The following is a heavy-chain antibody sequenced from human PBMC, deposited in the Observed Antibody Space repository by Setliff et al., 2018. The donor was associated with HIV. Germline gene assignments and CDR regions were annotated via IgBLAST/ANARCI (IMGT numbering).Heavy chain of an antibody. V-gene: IGHV3-53*01. CDR3: ARSPQGGYFDY. CDR2: IYSGGTT. J-gene: IGHJ4*03. Sequence: GGSLSLSCAASGFTFSNYMNWVRKAPGEGLEWVSIIYSGGTTYYADSVKGRFNISRDNSKNTLYLQMNSLRVEDTAVYHCARSPQGGYFDYWGQGTLVTVSS. CDR1: GFTFSNY.